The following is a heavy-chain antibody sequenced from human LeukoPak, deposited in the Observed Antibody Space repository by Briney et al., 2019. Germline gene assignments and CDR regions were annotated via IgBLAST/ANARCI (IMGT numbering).Heavy chain of an antibody. D-gene: IGHD6-19*01. CDR3: ARTIGSGLIDY. J-gene: IGHJ4*02. Sequence: SETLSLTCTVSGGSTNDYYWSWIRQPPGKGLEWIGDIYYSGSTDYNPSLKSRITISIDTSKKQFSLKLSSVTAADTAVYYCARTIGSGLIDYWGQGTQVTVSS. V-gene: IGHV4-59*01. CDR1: GGSTNDYY. CDR2: IYYSGST.